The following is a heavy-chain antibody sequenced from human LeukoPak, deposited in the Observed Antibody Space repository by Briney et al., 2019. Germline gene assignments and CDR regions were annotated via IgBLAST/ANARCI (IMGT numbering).Heavy chain of an antibody. D-gene: IGHD3-10*01. CDR1: GDSISSYY. CDR2: ISYSGST. CDR3: AREGSGSYYRAPFDY. Sequence: KPSETLSLTCTVSGDSISSYYWSWIRQSPGKGLEWIGYISYSGSTNYNPSLKSRVTISVDTSKNQFSLKLSSVTAADTAVYYCAREGSGSYYRAPFDYWGQGTLVTVSS. J-gene: IGHJ4*02. V-gene: IGHV4-59*12.